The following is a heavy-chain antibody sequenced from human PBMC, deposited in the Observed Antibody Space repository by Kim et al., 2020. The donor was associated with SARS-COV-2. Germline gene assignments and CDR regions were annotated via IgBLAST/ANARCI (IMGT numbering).Heavy chain of an antibody. V-gene: IGHV3-30*18. J-gene: IGHJ6*02. D-gene: IGHD2-21*01. Sequence: GGSLRLSCAISGFTFSSYGMHWVRQAPGKVLEWVAVISYDGNNKYYADSVKGRFTISRDNSKNTLYLQMNSLRAEDTAVYYCAKDSEPLAYCDGSRCYYYGMDVWGQGTTVTVSS. CDR1: GFTFSSYG. CDR2: ISYDGNNK. CDR3: AKDSEPLAYCDGSRCYYYGMDV.